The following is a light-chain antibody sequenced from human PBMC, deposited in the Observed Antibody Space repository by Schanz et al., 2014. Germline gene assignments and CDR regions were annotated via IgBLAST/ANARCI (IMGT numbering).Light chain of an antibody. CDR2: DVS. J-gene: IGLJ3*02. CDR3: STWDDILNGQGV. CDR1: SSDVGGYNY. V-gene: IGLV2-14*01. Sequence: QSALTQPASVSGSPGQSITISCTGTSSDVGGYNYVSWYQQHPGKAPKVMIYDVSNRPSGVSNRFSGSKSGNTASLTISGLQSDDEADYYCSTWDDILNGQGVFGGGTKLTVL.